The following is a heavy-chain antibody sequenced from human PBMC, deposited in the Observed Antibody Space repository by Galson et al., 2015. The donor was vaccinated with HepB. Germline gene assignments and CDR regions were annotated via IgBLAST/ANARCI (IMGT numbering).Heavy chain of an antibody. J-gene: IGHJ4*02. D-gene: IGHD2-15*01. CDR1: GFTFSSYG. Sequence: SLRLSCAASGFTFSSYGMHWVRQAPGKGLEWVAVIWYDGSNKYYADSVKGRFTISRDNSKNTLYLQINSLRAEDTAVYYCARDSQGYCSGGSCYSLYFDYWGQGTLVTVSS. CDR2: IWYDGSNK. V-gene: IGHV3-33*08. CDR3: ARDSQGYCSGGSCYSLYFDY.